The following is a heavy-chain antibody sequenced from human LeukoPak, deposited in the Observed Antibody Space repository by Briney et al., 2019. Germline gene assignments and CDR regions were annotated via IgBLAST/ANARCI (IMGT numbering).Heavy chain of an antibody. CDR3: AREMWFGDSDAFDI. V-gene: IGHV4-38-2*02. D-gene: IGHD3-10*01. CDR1: GYSISSGYY. Sequence: PSETLSLTCTVSGYSISSGYYWGWIRQPPGKGLEWIGSIYHSGSTYYNPSLESRVTISVDTSKNQFSLKLSPVTAADTAVYYCAREMWFGDSDAFDIWGQGTMVTVSS. J-gene: IGHJ3*02. CDR2: IYHSGST.